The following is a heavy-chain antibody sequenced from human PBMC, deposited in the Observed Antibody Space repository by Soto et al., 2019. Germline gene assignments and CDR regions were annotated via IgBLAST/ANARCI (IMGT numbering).Heavy chain of an antibody. D-gene: IGHD5-18*01. CDR2: ISSSSSYI. Sequence: PGGSLRLSCAASGFTFSSYSMNWVRQAPGKGLEWVSSISSSSSYIYYADSVKGRFTISRDNAKNSLYLQMNSLRAEDTAVYYCARTKGYSYGSDYSDYWGQGTLVTVSS. V-gene: IGHV3-21*01. CDR1: GFTFSSYS. J-gene: IGHJ4*02. CDR3: ARTKGYSYGSDYSDY.